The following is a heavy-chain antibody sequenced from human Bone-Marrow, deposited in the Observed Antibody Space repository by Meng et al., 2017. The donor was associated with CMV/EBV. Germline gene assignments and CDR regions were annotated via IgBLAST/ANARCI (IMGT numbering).Heavy chain of an antibody. D-gene: IGHD4-23*01. Sequence: QVRRGRSGAEVKKPGASVKVSCKASGYTFTGYYMHWVRQAPGKGLEWMGWINPNSGGTNYAQKFQGRVTMTRDTSISTAYMELSRLRSDDTAVYYCARGTARGGENFDYWGQGTLVTVSS. CDR2: INPNSGGT. V-gene: IGHV1-2*02. CDR1: GYTFTGYY. CDR3: ARGTARGGENFDY. J-gene: IGHJ4*02.